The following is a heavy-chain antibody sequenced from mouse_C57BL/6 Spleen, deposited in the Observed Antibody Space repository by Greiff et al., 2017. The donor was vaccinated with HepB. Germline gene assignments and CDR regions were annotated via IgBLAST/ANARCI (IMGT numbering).Heavy chain of an antibody. CDR3: AREGGITTVVATYYFDY. Sequence: QVQLQQPGAELVKPGASVKLSCKASGYTFTSYWMHWVKQRPGQGLEWIGMIHPNSGSTNYNEKFKSKATLTVDKSSSTAYMQLSSLTSEDSAVYYCAREGGITTVVATYYFDYWGQGTTLTVSS. CDR1: GYTFTSYW. D-gene: IGHD1-1*01. J-gene: IGHJ2*01. V-gene: IGHV1-64*01. CDR2: IHPNSGST.